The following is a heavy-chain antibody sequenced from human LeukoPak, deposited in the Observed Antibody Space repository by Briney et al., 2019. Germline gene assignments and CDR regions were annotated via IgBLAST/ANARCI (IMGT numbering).Heavy chain of an antibody. D-gene: IGHD3-22*01. J-gene: IGHJ4*02. CDR3: AAYYYDSSGYYEPHY. Sequence: SVKVSCKASGGTFSSYAISWVRQAPGQGLEWMGRITPILGIANYAQKFQGRVTITADKSTSTAYMELSSLRSEDTAVYYCAAYYYDSSGYYEPHYWGQGTLVTVSS. V-gene: IGHV1-69*04. CDR2: ITPILGIA. CDR1: GGTFSSYA.